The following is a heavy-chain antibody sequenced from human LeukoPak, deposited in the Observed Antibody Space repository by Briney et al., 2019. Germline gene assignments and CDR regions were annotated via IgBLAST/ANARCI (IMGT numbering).Heavy chain of an antibody. V-gene: IGHV3-21*01. D-gene: IGHD3-22*01. CDR2: ISSSSSYI. J-gene: IGHJ4*02. Sequence: GGSLRLSCAASGFTFSSYSMNWVRQAPGKGLEWVSSISSSSSYIYYADSVKGRFTISRDNAKNSLYLQMNSLRAEDTAVYYCARDPSDYYNSSGSSHHFDYWGQGTLVTVSS. CDR1: GFTFSSYS. CDR3: ARDPSDYYNSSGSSHHFDY.